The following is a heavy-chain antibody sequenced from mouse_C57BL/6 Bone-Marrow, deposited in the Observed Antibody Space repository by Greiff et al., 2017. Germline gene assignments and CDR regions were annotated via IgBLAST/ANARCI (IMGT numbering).Heavy chain of an antibody. Sequence: EVKLMESGGDLVKPGGSLKLSCAASGFTFSSYGMSWVRQTPDKRLEWVATISSGGSYTYYPDSVKGRFTISRDNAKNTLYLPMSSLKSEDTAMYYCARHGNDVPYDAMDYWGQGTSVTVSS. V-gene: IGHV5-6*01. J-gene: IGHJ4*01. CDR3: ARHGNDVPYDAMDY. CDR2: ISSGGSYT. D-gene: IGHD2-12*01. CDR1: GFTFSSYG.